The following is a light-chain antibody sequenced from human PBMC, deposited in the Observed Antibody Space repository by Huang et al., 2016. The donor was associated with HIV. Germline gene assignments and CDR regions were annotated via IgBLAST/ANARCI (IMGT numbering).Light chain of an antibody. V-gene: IGKV1-39*01. CDR2: AAS. J-gene: IGKJ2*01. CDR3: QQSYSVPPYT. Sequence: DIQMTQSPTSLSAFVRDRVTITCRASQNISRYLNWYQQKPGKAPKLLISAASSLQSVVASRCSGSEAGTDGTLSISNLQPEDSETYYCQQSYSVPPYTFGQGTKLEIK. CDR1: QNISRY.